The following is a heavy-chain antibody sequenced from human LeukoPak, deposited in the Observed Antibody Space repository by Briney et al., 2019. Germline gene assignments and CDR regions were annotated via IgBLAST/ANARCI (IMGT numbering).Heavy chain of an antibody. D-gene: IGHD3-22*01. V-gene: IGHV3-7*01. Sequence: GGSLRLSCAASGFTFSSYWMSWVRQAPGKGLEWVANIKQDGSEKYNVYSVKGRFTISRDNAKNSLYLQMNSLRAEDTAVYYCASPLLDYYDSSGYYSQIDYWGQGTLVTVSS. J-gene: IGHJ4*02. CDR1: GFTFSSYW. CDR3: ASPLLDYYDSSGYYSQIDY. CDR2: IKQDGSEK.